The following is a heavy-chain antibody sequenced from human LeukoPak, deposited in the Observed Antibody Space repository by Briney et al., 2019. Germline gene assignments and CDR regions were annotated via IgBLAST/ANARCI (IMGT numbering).Heavy chain of an antibody. CDR1: GFTFSSYG. Sequence: PGGSLRLSCAASGFTFSSYGMHWVRQAPGKGLEWAAVISYDGSNKYYADSVKGRFTISRDNSKNTLYLQMNSLRAEDTAVYYCAKANDYGDYSWYFDYWGQGTLVTVSS. CDR3: AKANDYGDYSWYFDY. J-gene: IGHJ4*02. D-gene: IGHD4-17*01. V-gene: IGHV3-30*18. CDR2: ISYDGSNK.